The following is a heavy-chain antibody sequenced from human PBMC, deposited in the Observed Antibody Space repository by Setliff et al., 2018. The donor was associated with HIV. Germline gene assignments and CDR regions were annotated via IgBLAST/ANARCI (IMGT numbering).Heavy chain of an antibody. Sequence: ASVKVSCKVSGYTLTEVSMHWVRQAPKKGLEWIGYFDPQDGETVHAQKFQGRVTLTTDTTSSTAYMELRSLRSDDTAMYYCARIRAAALLNAFDIWGQGTMVTVSS. CDR3: ARIRAAALLNAFDI. D-gene: IGHD2-15*01. J-gene: IGHJ3*02. CDR1: GYTLTEVS. CDR2: FDPQDGET. V-gene: IGHV1-24*01.